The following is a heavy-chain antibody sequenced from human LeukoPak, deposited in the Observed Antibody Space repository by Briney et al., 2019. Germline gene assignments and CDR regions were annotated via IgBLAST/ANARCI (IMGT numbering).Heavy chain of an antibody. CDR1: GYTFTGYY. V-gene: IGHV1-2*02. CDR2: INPNSGGT. J-gene: IGHJ5*02. Sequence: GASVKVSCKASGYTFTGYYMHWVRQAPGQGLEWMGWINPNSGGTNYAQKFQGRVTMMTDTSTSTAYMELKSLRFDDTAVYYCARASTRAAATGYDPWGQGSLVTVSS. CDR3: ARASTRAAATGYDP. D-gene: IGHD6-13*01.